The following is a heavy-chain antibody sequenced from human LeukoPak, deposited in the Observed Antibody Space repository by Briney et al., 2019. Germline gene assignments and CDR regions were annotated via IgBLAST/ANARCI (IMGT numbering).Heavy chain of an antibody. Sequence: GESLKISCKGSGYSFTSYWTSWVGQMPGKGLEWMGIVFPGNSDTTYCPSFQGQVTISADKSISTAYLQWSSLKAADTAMYYCARHGGGHDYGDYVSDYWGQGTLVTVSS. D-gene: IGHD4-17*01. CDR3: ARHGGGHDYGDYVSDY. V-gene: IGHV5-51*01. J-gene: IGHJ4*02. CDR2: VFPGNSDT. CDR1: GYSFTSYW.